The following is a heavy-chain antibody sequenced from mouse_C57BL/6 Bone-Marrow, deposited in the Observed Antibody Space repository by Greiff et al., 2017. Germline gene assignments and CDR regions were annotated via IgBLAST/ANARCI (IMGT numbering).Heavy chain of an antibody. D-gene: IGHD1-1*01. CDR3: ARADYGSSLFAY. Sequence: LQQPGAELVKPGASVKLSCKASGYTFTSYWMHWVKQRPGQGLEWIGMIHPNSGSTNYNEKFKSKATLTVDKSSSTAYMQLSSLTSEDSAVYYCARADYGSSLFAYWGQGTLVTVSA. V-gene: IGHV1-64*01. CDR2: IHPNSGST. CDR1: GYTFTSYW. J-gene: IGHJ3*01.